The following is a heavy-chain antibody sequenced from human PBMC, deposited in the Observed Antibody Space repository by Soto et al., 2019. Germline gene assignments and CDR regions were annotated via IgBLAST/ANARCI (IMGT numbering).Heavy chain of an antibody. V-gene: IGHV4-31*03. CDR1: GGSSSSGGYY. CDR3: ASSREMATRPPFCY. J-gene: IGHJ4*02. Sequence: QVQLQESGPGLVKPSQTLSLTCTVSGGSSSSGGYYWSWIRQHPGKGLEWIGYIYYSGSTYYNPSLKSRVTISVDTSKNQFSVKLSSVTAADTAVYYCASSREMATRPPFCYWGQGNLVTVSS. D-gene: IGHD5-12*01. CDR2: IYYSGST.